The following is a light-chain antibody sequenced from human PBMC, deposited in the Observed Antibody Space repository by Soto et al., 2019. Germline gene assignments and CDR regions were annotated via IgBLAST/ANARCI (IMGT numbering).Light chain of an antibody. V-gene: IGKV1-5*01. CDR2: DAS. Sequence: DIQMTQSPSTRSASVGYRVTITCRASQSISSWLAWYQQKPGKAPKLLIYDASSLESGVPSRFSGSGSGTEFTLTISSLQPDDFATYYCQQYNSYSRTFGQGTKVEIK. CDR3: QQYNSYSRT. J-gene: IGKJ1*01. CDR1: QSISSW.